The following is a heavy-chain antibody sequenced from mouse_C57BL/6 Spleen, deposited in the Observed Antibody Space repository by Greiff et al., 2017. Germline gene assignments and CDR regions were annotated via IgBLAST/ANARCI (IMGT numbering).Heavy chain of an antibody. CDR3: ARGGYYYGSSLGYFDY. D-gene: IGHD1-1*01. J-gene: IGHJ2*01. CDR1: GYTFTDYY. Sequence: VQLQQSGPELVKPGASVKISCKASGYTFTDYYMNWVKQSHGKSLEWIGDINPNNGGSSYNQKFKGKATLTVDKSSSTAYMELRSLTSEDSAGYYCARGGYYYGSSLGYFDYWGQGTTLTVSS. V-gene: IGHV1-26*01. CDR2: INPNNGGS.